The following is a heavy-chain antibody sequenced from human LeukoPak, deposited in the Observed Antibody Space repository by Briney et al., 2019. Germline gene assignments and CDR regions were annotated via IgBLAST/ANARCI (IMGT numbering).Heavy chain of an antibody. CDR2: IYYSGST. D-gene: IGHD3-22*01. CDR3: ARRRSYYYDSSSIGQNWFDP. CDR1: GGSISSYY. J-gene: IGHJ5*02. Sequence: PSETLSLTCTVSGGSISSYYWSWIRQPPGKGLEWIGYIYYSGSTNYNPSLKSRVTISVDTSKNQFSLKLSSVTAADTAVYYCARRRSYYYDSSSIGQNWFDPWGQGTLVTVSS. V-gene: IGHV4-59*01.